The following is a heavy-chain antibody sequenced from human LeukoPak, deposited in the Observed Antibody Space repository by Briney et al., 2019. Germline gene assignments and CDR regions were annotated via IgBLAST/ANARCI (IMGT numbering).Heavy chain of an antibody. D-gene: IGHD1-26*01. V-gene: IGHV3-64*01. J-gene: IGHJ4*02. CDR1: GFTFSSYA. Sequence: PGGSLRLSCAASGFTFSSYAMHWVRQAPGKGLEYVSAISSNGGSTYYANSVKGRFTISRDNSKNTLYLQMGSLRAEDMAVYYCARIRGGSYVDYWGQGTLVTVSS. CDR2: ISSNGGST. CDR3: ARIRGGSYVDY.